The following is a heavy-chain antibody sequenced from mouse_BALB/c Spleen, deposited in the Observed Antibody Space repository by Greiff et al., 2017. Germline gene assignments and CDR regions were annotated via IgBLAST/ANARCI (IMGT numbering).Heavy chain of an antibody. D-gene: IGHD1-1*02. CDR2: INPYNDGT. J-gene: IGHJ2*01. CDR1: GYTFTSYV. V-gene: IGHV1-14*01. CDR3: ARNLLYGHFDY. Sequence: ESGPELVKPGASVKMSCKASGYTFTSYVMHWVKQKPGQGLEWIGYINPYNDGTKYNEKFKGKATLTSDKSSSTAYMELSSLTSEDSAVYYCARNLLYGHFDYWGQGTTLTVSS.